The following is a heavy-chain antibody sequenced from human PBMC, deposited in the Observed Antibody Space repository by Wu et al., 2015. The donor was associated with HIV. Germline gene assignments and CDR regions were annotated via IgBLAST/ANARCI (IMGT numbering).Heavy chain of an antibody. V-gene: IGHV1-2*02. D-gene: IGHD3-10*01. CDR1: GYTFTGYY. CDR2: INPNSGGT. CDR3: ASELITMVRGVIIKRNWFDP. J-gene: IGHJ5*02. Sequence: QVQTGAGLGAEVKKPGASVKVSCKASGYTFTGYYMHWVRQAPGQGLEWMGWINPNSGGTNYAQKFQGRVTMTRDTSISTAYMELSRLRSDDTAVYYCASELITMVRGVIIKRNWFDPWGQGTLVTVSS.